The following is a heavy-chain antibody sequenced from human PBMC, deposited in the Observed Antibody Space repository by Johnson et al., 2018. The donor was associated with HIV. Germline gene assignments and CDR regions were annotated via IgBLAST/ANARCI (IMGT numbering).Heavy chain of an antibody. V-gene: IGHV3-30*03. CDR3: ARVRTGRENAFDI. Sequence: QVQLVESGGGVVQPGRSLRLSCAASGFTFSSYGMHWVRQAPGKGLVWVGVISYDGSYKYYADSVKGRFTICRDNSKSTLYLQMNSLRAEDTAVYYCARVRTGRENAFDIWGQGTMVTVSS. CDR1: GFTFSSYG. CDR2: ISYDGSYK. J-gene: IGHJ3*02. D-gene: IGHD2-8*02.